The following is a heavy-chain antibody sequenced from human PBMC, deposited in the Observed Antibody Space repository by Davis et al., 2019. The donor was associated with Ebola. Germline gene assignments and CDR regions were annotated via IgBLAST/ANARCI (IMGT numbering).Heavy chain of an antibody. J-gene: IGHJ3*02. Sequence: PSETLSLTCAVSGGSISSSNWWSWVRQPPGKGLEWIGEIYHSGSTNYNPSLKSRVTISVDTSKNQFSLKLSSVTAADTAVYYCAKDLSRSAAAGLTDAFDIWGQGTMVTVSS. V-gene: IGHV4-4*02. D-gene: IGHD6-13*01. CDR2: IYHSGST. CDR3: AKDLSRSAAAGLTDAFDI. CDR1: GGSISSSNW.